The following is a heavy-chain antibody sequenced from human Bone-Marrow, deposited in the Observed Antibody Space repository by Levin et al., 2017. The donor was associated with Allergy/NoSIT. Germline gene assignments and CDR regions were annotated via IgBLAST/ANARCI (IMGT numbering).Heavy chain of an antibody. D-gene: IGHD2-2*01. CDR2: INPSGGST. V-gene: IGHV1-46*01. CDR3: ARGYCSSTSCLPDYYYYYMDV. J-gene: IGHJ6*03. Sequence: GASVKVSCKASGYTFTSYYMHWVRQAPGQGLEWMGIINPSGGSTSYAQKFQGRVTMTRDTSTSTVYMELSSLRSEDTAVYYCARGYCSSTSCLPDYYYYYMDVWGKGTTVTVSS. CDR1: GYTFTSYY.